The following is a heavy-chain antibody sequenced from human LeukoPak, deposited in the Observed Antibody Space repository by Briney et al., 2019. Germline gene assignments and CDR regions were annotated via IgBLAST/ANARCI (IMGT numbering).Heavy chain of an antibody. CDR3: ASGWLSNTFDC. J-gene: IGHJ4*02. D-gene: IGHD6-19*01. CDR1: GFTFSTYS. Sequence: GGSLRLSCAAAGFTFSTYSMDWVRQTPGKGLEWLSHISTSSDTIYYADSVKGRFTISRDNAKDSLYLQMDSLRDEDTAVYYCASGWLSNTFDCWGQGTLVTVSS. CDR2: ISTSSDTI. V-gene: IGHV3-48*02.